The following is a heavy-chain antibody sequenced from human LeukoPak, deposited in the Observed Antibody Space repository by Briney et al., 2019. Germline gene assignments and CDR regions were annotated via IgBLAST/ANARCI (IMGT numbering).Heavy chain of an antibody. CDR3: AKDQTGYSSSPDAFDI. CDR2: ISGSGGST. J-gene: IGHJ3*02. CDR1: GFTFDDYG. D-gene: IGHD6-13*01. V-gene: IGHV3-23*01. Sequence: GGSLRLSCAASGFTFDDYGMSWVRQAPGKGLEWVSAISGSGGSTYYADSVKGRFTISRDNSKNTLYLQMNSLRAEDTAVYYCAKDQTGYSSSPDAFDIWGQGTMVTVSS.